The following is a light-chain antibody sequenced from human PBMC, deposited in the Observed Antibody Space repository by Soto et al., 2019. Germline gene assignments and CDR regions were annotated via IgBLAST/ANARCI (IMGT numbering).Light chain of an antibody. CDR2: AAS. V-gene: IGKV1-16*01. CDR1: QAIGNC. J-gene: IGKJ2*01. Sequence: DIQMTQSPSSLSASVGDRVTITCRASQAIGNCLAWFQQKPGQAPKSLIYAASNLQGGVPSTFSGSGSGTDFTLTISSLQPEDSATYFCQQYYDYPNTFGQGTNLEIK. CDR3: QQYYDYPNT.